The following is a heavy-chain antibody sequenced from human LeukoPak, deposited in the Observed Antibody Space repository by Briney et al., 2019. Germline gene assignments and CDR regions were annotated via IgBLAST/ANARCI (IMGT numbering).Heavy chain of an antibody. D-gene: IGHD3-10*01. CDR3: ARDQSHYTAPGDY. V-gene: IGHV3-33*01. CDR2: IWYDGSNE. CDR1: GFTFSNYD. J-gene: IGHJ4*02. Sequence: GGSLRLSCAASGFTFSNYDMHWVRQAPGKGLEWVALIWYDGSNEYYADSVKGRFTISRDNSKNTLYLQMNSLRAEDTAMYYCARDQSHYTAPGDYWGQGTLVTVSS.